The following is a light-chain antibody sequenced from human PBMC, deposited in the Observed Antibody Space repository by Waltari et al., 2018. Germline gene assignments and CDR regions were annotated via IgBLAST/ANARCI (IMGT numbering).Light chain of an antibody. J-gene: IGKJ4*01. CDR3: QQFISYPRT. V-gene: IGKV1-13*02. Sequence: IQLTQSPSSLSASLGDRVTITCRASQGINTALAWYPQKPGKAPNLLLYDASNLGSGVPARFSGSGSETDFSLTISSLQPEDFATYYCQQFISYPRTFGGGTKVEIK. CDR2: DAS. CDR1: QGINTA.